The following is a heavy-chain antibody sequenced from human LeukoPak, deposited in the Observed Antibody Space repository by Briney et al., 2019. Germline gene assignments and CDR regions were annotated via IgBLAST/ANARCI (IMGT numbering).Heavy chain of an antibody. CDR3: ARDPQSSQQLVSY. CDR2: IYSDGST. Sequence: GGSLRLSCAASGFTVSSKYMTWVLQVPGKGLEWVSVIYSDGSTYYADSVKGRITISRDNSKNTLYLQMNSLRAEDTAVYYCARDPQSSQQLVSYWGQGTLVTVSS. J-gene: IGHJ4*02. CDR1: GFTVSSKY. D-gene: IGHD6-13*01. V-gene: IGHV3-53*01.